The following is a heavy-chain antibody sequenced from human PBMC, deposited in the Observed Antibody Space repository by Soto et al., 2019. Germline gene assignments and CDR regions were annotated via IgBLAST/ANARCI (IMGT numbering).Heavy chain of an antibody. CDR2: IYYSGST. V-gene: IGHV4-31*03. J-gene: IGHJ4*02. CDR1: GGSISSGGYY. Sequence: SETLSLTCTVSGGSISSGGYYWSWIRQHPGKGLEWIGYIYYSGSTYYNPSLKSRVTISVDTSKNQFSLKLSSVTAADTAVYYCARGISTVTTGFSFDYWGQGTLVTVSS. D-gene: IGHD4-4*01. CDR3: ARGISTVTTGFSFDY.